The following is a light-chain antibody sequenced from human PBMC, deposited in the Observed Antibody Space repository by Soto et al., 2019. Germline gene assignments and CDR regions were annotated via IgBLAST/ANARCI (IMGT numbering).Light chain of an antibody. Sequence: EIVLTQSPGTLSLSPGARATLSCRASQSVSSNFLAWYQQKPGQAPRLLIYGASIRATGLPDRFSGSGSGTDFALTIRRLEPEDFAMYFCHQYGSSPRTFGQVTKVEL. CDR1: QSVSSNF. J-gene: IGKJ1*01. CDR3: HQYGSSPRT. CDR2: GAS. V-gene: IGKV3-20*01.